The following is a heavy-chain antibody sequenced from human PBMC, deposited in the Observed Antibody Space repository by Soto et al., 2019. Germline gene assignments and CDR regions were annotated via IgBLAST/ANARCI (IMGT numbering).Heavy chain of an antibody. Sequence: LGASLKISCKGSGYSFTSYWISWVRQMPGKGLEWMGRIDPSDSYTNYSPSFQGHVTISADKSISTAYLQWSSLKASDTAMYYCARNKVAGRNGLDPWGQATLVTVSS. V-gene: IGHV5-10-1*01. J-gene: IGHJ5*02. CDR1: GYSFTSYW. D-gene: IGHD6-19*01. CDR2: IDPSDSYT. CDR3: ARNKVAGRNGLDP.